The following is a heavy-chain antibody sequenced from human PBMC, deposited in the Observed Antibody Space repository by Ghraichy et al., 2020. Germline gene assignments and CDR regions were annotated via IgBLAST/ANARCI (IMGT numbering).Heavy chain of an antibody. Sequence: TCTVSGGSISGYYWSCIRQPPGQGLEWIGYIYYSGSTNYNPSLKSRVTISVDTSKNQFSLKLSSVTTADTAVYYCARGGSKHFDFWGQGTLVTVSS. J-gene: IGHJ4*02. CDR3: ARGGSKHFDF. CDR2: IYYSGST. V-gene: IGHV4-59*01. CDR1: GGSISGYY. D-gene: IGHD3-10*01.